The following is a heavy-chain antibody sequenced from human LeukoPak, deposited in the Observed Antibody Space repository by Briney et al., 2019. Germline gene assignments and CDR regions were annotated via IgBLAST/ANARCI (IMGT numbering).Heavy chain of an antibody. V-gene: IGHV4-39*02. CDR2: IYYSGST. J-gene: IGHJ5*02. CDR1: GGSISTSSYY. Sequence: KPSETLSLTCTVPGGSISTSSYYWGWLRQPPGKGLEWIGRIYYSGSTYYNPSLKSRVTISVDTTKNHFSLKLSSVAAADTAVYYCARRWSLGSDQRLRLWFDPWGQGTLVTVSS. D-gene: IGHD6-25*01. CDR3: ARRWSLGSDQRLRLWFDP.